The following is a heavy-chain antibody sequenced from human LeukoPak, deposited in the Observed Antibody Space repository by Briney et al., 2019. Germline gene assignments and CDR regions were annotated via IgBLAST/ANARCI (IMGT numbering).Heavy chain of an antibody. J-gene: IGHJ4*01. Sequence: PGGSLRLSCAASGFTFSSYEMNWVRQAPGKGLEWVSYISSSGSTIYYADSVKGRFTISRDNAKNSLYLQMNSLRAEDTAVYYCARDGSNYDFWSGYSSSDYWGHGTLVTVSS. V-gene: IGHV3-48*03. CDR2: ISSSGSTI. CDR3: ARDGSNYDFWSGYSSSDY. D-gene: IGHD3-3*01. CDR1: GFTFSSYE.